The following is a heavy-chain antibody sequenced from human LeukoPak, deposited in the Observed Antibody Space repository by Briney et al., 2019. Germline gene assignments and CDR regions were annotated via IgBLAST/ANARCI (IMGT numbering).Heavy chain of an antibody. D-gene: IGHD6-6*01. Sequence: ASVTVSCKASEYTFTSYDNNWVRQATGQGLEWMGWMNPNSGNTGYAQKFQGRVTMTRVTSISTAYMELNNLTSEDTAVYYCARGSWGEIAGRKSFEFWGQGSLVTVSS. V-gene: IGHV1-8*01. J-gene: IGHJ4*02. CDR2: MNPNSGNT. CDR3: ARGSWGEIAGRKSFEF. CDR1: EYTFTSYD.